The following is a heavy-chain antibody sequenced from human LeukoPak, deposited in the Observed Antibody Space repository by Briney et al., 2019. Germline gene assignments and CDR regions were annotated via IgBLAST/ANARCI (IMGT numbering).Heavy chain of an antibody. V-gene: IGHV4-61*02. Sequence: PSETLSLTCTVSSGSVNSDGGYYWSWIRQPAGKGLEWIGRVFTTGTTNYNPSLKSRVTISIDTSKNQFSLKVKSMTAADTAVYYCARTVNSSGFSPFQHWAQGTLVTVSS. D-gene: IGHD3-22*01. CDR2: VFTTGTT. CDR1: SGSVNSDGGYY. J-gene: IGHJ1*01. CDR3: ARTVNSSGFSPFQH.